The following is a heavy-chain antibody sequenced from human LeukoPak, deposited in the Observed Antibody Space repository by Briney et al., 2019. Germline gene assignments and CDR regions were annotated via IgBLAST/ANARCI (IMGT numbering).Heavy chain of an antibody. CDR2: ISWNSGSI. CDR3: AKDTEYSGSYYFDY. CDR1: GFTFDDYA. D-gene: IGHD1-26*01. J-gene: IGHJ4*02. V-gene: IGHV3-9*01. Sequence: PGGSLRLSCAASGFTFDDYAMHWVRQAPGKGLEWVSGISWNSGSIGYADSVKGRFTISRDNAKNSLYLQMNSLRAEDTALYYCAKDTEYSGSYYFDYWGQGTLVTVSS.